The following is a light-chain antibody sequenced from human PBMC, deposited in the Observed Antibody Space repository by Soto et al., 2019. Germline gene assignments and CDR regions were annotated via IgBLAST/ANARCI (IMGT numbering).Light chain of an antibody. CDR1: SSDVGGYNY. CDR2: EVS. Sequence: QSALTQPASVSGSPGQSITISCTGTSSDVGGYNYVSWYQQHPGKAPKLMIYEVSNRPSGVSNRFSGSKSGNTASLTISGGQAEDEADYYCSSYTSSSTLVFGTGTKLTVL. V-gene: IGLV2-14*01. J-gene: IGLJ1*01. CDR3: SSYTSSSTLV.